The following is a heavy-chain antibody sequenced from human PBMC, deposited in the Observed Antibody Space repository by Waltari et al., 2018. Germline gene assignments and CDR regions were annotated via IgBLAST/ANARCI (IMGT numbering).Heavy chain of an antibody. J-gene: IGHJ6*03. D-gene: IGHD3-10*01. CDR1: GGSISSGGYY. CDR3: ARLRSYSHYYYYYYMDV. V-gene: IGHV4-31*03. Sequence: QVQLQESGPGLVKPSQTLSLTCTVSGGSISSGGYYWSWIRQHPGKGLEWIGYIYYSGSTYYNPSLTSRVTISVDTSKNQFSLKLGSVTAADTAVYYCARLRSYSHYYYYYYMDVWGKGTTVTVSS. CDR2: IYYSGST.